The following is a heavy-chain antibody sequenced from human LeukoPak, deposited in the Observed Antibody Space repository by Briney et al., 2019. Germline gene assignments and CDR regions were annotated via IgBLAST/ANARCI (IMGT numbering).Heavy chain of an antibody. Sequence: SETLSLTCTVSGGSISSSSYYWGWIRQPPGKGLEWIGSIYYSGSTYYNPSLKSRVTISVDTSKNQFSLKLSSVTAADTAVYYCARAVFFDCAFDIWGQGTMVTVSS. V-gene: IGHV4-39*01. CDR2: IYYSGST. CDR1: GGSISSSSYY. CDR3: ARAVFFDCAFDI. J-gene: IGHJ3*02. D-gene: IGHD2-21*02.